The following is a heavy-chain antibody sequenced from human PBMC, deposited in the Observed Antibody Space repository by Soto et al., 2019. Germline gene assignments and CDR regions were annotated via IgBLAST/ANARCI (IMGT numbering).Heavy chain of an antibody. CDR2: ISYDGSNK. V-gene: IGHV3-30*18. CDR3: AKDRHYYDSSGYYYFDY. D-gene: IGHD3-22*01. Sequence: GGSLRLSCAASGFTFSSYGMHWVRQAPGKGLEWVAVISYDGSNKYYADSVKGRFTISRDNSKNTLYLQMNSLRAEDTAVYYCAKDRHYYDSSGYYYFDYWGQGTLVTVSS. CDR1: GFTFSSYG. J-gene: IGHJ4*02.